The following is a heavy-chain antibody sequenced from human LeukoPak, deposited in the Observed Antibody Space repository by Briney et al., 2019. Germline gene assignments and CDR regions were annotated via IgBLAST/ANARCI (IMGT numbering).Heavy chain of an antibody. V-gene: IGHV4-34*01. CDR2: INHSGST. Sequence: SETLSLTCTVSGGSISSYYWNWIRQPPGKGLEWIGEINHSGSTNYNPSLKSRVTISVDTSKNQFSLKLSSVTAADTAVYYCARGIGSDYWGQGTLVTVSS. D-gene: IGHD2-2*03. CDR3: ARGIGSDY. J-gene: IGHJ4*02. CDR1: GGSISSYY.